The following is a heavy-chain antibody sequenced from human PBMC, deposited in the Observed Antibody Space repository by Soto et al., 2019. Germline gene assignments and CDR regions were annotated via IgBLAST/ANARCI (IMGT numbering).Heavy chain of an antibody. D-gene: IGHD2-2*01. J-gene: IGHJ6*02. CDR3: ATLMSVVLVPAAIDYYYYGMYV. CDR1: GFTFDDYA. CDR2: ISWNSGSI. V-gene: IGHV3-9*01. Sequence: EVQLVESGGGLVQPGRSLRLSCAASGFTFDDYAMHWVRQAPGKGLEWVSGISWNSGSIGYADSVQGRFTISRDNANNSLYLQMNRLRAEDTALYYCATLMSVVLVPAAIDYYYYGMYVWGQGTTVTVSS.